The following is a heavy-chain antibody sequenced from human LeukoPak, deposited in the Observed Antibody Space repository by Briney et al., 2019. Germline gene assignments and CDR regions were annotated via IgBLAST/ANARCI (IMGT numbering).Heavy chain of an antibody. CDR3: ARHARRYYYYYGMDV. Sequence: SETLSLTCTVSGGSISRSSYYWGWIRQPTGKGLEWIWSIYYRGSTYYNPSLKSRVTISVDTSKNQFSLKLSSVTAADTAVYYCARHARRYYYYYGMDVWGQATTVTVSS. V-gene: IGHV4-39*01. CDR1: GGSISRSSYY. J-gene: IGHJ6*02. CDR2: IYYRGST.